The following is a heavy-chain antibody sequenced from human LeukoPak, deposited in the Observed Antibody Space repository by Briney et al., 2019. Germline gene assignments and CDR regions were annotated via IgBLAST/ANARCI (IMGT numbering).Heavy chain of an antibody. D-gene: IGHD3-22*01. CDR3: ARRVVPTYYYDSSGYGAFDI. J-gene: IGHJ3*02. Sequence: GESLKISCKGSGYSFTSYWIGWVRQMPGKGLEWMGIIYPGDSDTRYSPSFQGQVTISADKSISTAYLQWSSLKASDTAMYYCARRVVPTYYYDSSGYGAFDIWGQGTMVTVSS. CDR1: GYSFTSYW. CDR2: IYPGDSDT. V-gene: IGHV5-51*01.